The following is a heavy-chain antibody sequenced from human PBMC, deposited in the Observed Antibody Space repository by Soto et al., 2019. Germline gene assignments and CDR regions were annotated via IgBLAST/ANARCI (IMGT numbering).Heavy chain of an antibody. J-gene: IGHJ5*02. CDR3: ARDRRAYYDFWSGYHNWFDP. V-gene: IGHV3-30-3*01. Sequence: GGSLRLYGAASGFTFSSYAMHWVRQGPGKGLEWVAVISYDGSNKYYADSVKGRFTISRDNSKNTLYLQMNSLRAEDTAVYYCARDRRAYYDFWSGYHNWFDPWGQGTLVTVSS. D-gene: IGHD3-3*01. CDR1: GFTFSSYA. CDR2: ISYDGSNK.